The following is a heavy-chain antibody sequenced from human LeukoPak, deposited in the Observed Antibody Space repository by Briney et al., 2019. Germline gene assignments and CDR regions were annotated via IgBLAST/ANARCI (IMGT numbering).Heavy chain of an antibody. Sequence: GRSLRLSCAASGFTFSSYGMHWVRQAPGKGLEWVAGISYDGSNKYYADSVKGRFTISRDNSKNTLYLQMNSLRAEDTAVYYCAKDGEMATLYYFDYWGQGTLVTVSS. D-gene: IGHD5-24*01. CDR3: AKDGEMATLYYFDY. CDR1: GFTFSSYG. J-gene: IGHJ4*02. V-gene: IGHV3-30*18. CDR2: ISYDGSNK.